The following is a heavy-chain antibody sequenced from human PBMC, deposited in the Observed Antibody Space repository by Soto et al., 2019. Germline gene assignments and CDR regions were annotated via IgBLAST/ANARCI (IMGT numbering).Heavy chain of an antibody. V-gene: IGHV3-30*03. CDR1: GFTFSSYG. J-gene: IGHJ6*02. D-gene: IGHD2-2*01. CDR3: ALPAAMRYYYYGMDV. Sequence: QVQLVESGGGVVQPGRSLRLSCAASGFTFSSYGMHWVRQAPGKGLEWVAVISYDGSNKYYADSVKGRFTISRDNSKNTLYLQMNSLRAEDTAVYYCALPAAMRYYYYGMDVWGQGTTVTVSS. CDR2: ISYDGSNK.